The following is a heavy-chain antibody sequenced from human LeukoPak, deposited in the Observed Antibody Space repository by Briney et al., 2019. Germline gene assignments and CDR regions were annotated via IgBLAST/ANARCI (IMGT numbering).Heavy chain of an antibody. CDR2: INAGNGNT. J-gene: IGHJ6*02. V-gene: IGHV1-3*01. CDR3: ARELSGGYYYGMDV. CDR1: VYTFTSYA. Sequence: ASVKVSCKASVYTFTSYAMHWVRQAPGQRLEWMGWINAGNGNTKYSQKFQGRVTITGDTSASTAYMELSSLRSEDTAVYYCARELSGGYYYGMDVWGQGTTVTVSS. D-gene: IGHD3-10*01.